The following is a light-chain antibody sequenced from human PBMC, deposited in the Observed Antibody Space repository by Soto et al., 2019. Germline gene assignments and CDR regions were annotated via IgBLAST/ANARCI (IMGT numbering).Light chain of an antibody. CDR1: QGISNY. V-gene: IGKV1-27*01. Sequence: DIQMTQSPSSLSASVGDRVTITCRASQGISNYLAWYQQKPGKVPKLLIYAASTLQSGVPSRFSGSGSGTDFTITISSLQAEVAATYYCQKYNGAPHTFGQGTKLEIK. CDR2: AAS. CDR3: QKYNGAPHT. J-gene: IGKJ2*01.